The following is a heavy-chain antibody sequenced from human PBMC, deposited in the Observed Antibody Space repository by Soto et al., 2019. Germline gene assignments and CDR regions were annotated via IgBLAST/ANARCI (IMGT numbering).Heavy chain of an antibody. J-gene: IGHJ4*02. V-gene: IGHV3-7*01. CDR3: AIPRDF. CDR2: INQDGREK. CDR1: GFTFSSYW. Sequence: GGSLRLSCAASGFTFSSYWINCVRQAPGKGLEWVASINQDGREKIYVDSVKGRFTISRDNAKNSLYLQMNSLRAEDTAVYYCAIPRDFWGQGTLVTL.